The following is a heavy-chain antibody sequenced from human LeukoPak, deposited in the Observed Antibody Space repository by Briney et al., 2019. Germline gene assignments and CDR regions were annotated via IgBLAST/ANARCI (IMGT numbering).Heavy chain of an antibody. Sequence: SETLSLTCTVSGGSISSYYWSWIRQPPGKGLEWIGYIYYSGSTNYNPSLKSRVTISVDTSKNQFSLKLSSVTAADTAVYYCARRVPAAHGRFDPWGQGTLVTVSS. CDR1: GGSISSYY. J-gene: IGHJ5*02. CDR3: ARRVPAAHGRFDP. CDR2: IYYSGST. D-gene: IGHD2-2*01. V-gene: IGHV4-59*01.